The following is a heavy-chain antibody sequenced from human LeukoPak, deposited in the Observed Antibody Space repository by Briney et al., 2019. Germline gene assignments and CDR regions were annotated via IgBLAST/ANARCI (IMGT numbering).Heavy chain of an antibody. CDR1: GFTPSSYN. Sequence: PGGSLRLSCAASGFTPSSYNVHWVRQAPGKGLEWVSCITSSGSYIYYADSVKGRFTISRDNAKNSLYLQMNSLRAEDTAVYYCTRYWVWGGVDDFWGQGTLVTVSS. V-gene: IGHV3-21*01. CDR3: TRYWVWGGVDDF. J-gene: IGHJ1*01. CDR2: ITSSGSYI. D-gene: IGHD3/OR15-3a*01.